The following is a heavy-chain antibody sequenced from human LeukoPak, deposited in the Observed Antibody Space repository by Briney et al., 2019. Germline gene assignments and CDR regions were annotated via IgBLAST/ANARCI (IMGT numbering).Heavy chain of an antibody. CDR1: GYTFTSYG. V-gene: IGHV1-18*01. CDR2: ISAYNGNT. D-gene: IGHD3-9*01. Sequence: ASVKVSCKASGYTFTSYGISWVRQAPGQGLEWMGWISAYNGNTNYAQKLQGRVTMTTDTSTSTAYMELRSLRSDDTAVYYCARDGDYDILTGYPLNYFDYWGQGTLVTVSS. J-gene: IGHJ4*02. CDR3: ARDGDYDILTGYPLNYFDY.